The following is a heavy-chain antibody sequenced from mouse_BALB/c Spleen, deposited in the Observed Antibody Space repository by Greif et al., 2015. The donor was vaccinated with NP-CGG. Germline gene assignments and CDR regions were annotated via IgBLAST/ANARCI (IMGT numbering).Heavy chain of an antibody. CDR2: INPYNDGT. CDR1: GYTFTSHV. J-gene: IGHJ4*01. CDR3: ARPLYDFPYAMDY. Sequence: VQLQQSGPELVKPGASVKMSCKASGYTFTSHVMHWVKQKPGQGPEWIGYINPYNDGTKYNEKFKGKATLTSDKSSSTAYMGLSILTSEDSAVYYCARPLYDFPYAMDYWGQGTSVTVSS. D-gene: IGHD2-4*01. V-gene: IGHV1-14*01.